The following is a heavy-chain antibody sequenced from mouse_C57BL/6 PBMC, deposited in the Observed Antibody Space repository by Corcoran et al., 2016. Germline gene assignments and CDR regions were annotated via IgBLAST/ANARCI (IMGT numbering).Heavy chain of an antibody. V-gene: IGHV9-3*01. CDR1: WYTFTTYG. Sequence: QIQLVQSGPELKKTGETVKISCKASWYTFTTYGMSKVKQAPGKGLKWIGWINTYSGVPTYADDFKGRVAFSFENSASTAYLQINNLKNEEPATYFCAIITTVVATVDYWGQGTTLTVSS. CDR3: AIITTVVATVDY. CDR2: INTYSGVP. D-gene: IGHD1-1*01. J-gene: IGHJ2*01.